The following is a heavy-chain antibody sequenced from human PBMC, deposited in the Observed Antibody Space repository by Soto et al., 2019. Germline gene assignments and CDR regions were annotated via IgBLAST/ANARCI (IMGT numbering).Heavy chain of an antibody. J-gene: IGHJ6*02. Sequence: PSETLSLTCTVSGGSISSSSYYWGWIRQPPGKGLEWIGSIYYSGSTYYNPSLKSRVTISVDTSKNQFSLKLSSVTAADTAVYYCARPRSDIVDENYYYGMDVWGQGTTVTVSS. CDR1: GGSISSSSYY. V-gene: IGHV4-39*01. CDR3: ARPRSDIVDENYYYGMDV. CDR2: IYYSGST. D-gene: IGHD5-12*01.